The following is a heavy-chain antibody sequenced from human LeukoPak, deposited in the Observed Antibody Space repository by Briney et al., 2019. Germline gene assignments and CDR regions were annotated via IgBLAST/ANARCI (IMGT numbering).Heavy chain of an antibody. D-gene: IGHD5-12*01. CDR1: GFTLSGFA. CDR3: ARDRGYSGYDWVYYFDY. Sequence: GGSLRLSCVGSGFTLSGFAMIWVRQAPGKGLQWVSAISGPSSHTYYADSVKGRFTISRDNSKNTLYLQMNSLRAEDTAVYYCARDRGYSGYDWVYYFDYWGQGTLVTVSS. CDR2: ISGPSSHT. J-gene: IGHJ4*02. V-gene: IGHV3-23*01.